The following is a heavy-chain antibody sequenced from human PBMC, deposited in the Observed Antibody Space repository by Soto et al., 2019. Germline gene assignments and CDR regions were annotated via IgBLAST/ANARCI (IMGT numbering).Heavy chain of an antibody. D-gene: IGHD4-17*01. V-gene: IGHV4-30-4*01. CDR1: GGSISSDYY. Sequence: SETLSLTCTVSGGSISSDYYWSWIRQPPGKGLEWIGYINYSGSTHYNPSLKSRVTISVDTSKNQFSLKLSSMTAADTAVYYCAKDTVINYYYYGMDVWGQGTTVTVSS. J-gene: IGHJ6*02. CDR3: AKDTVINYYYYGMDV. CDR2: INYSGST.